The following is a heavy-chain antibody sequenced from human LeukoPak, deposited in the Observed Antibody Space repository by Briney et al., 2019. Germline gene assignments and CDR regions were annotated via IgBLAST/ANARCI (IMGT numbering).Heavy chain of an antibody. J-gene: IGHJ4*02. V-gene: IGHV3-23*01. D-gene: IGHD3-16*01. CDR3: ARASWVSSTDAVR. CDR1: GLSFSSFA. Sequence: GGSLRLSCAASGLSFSSFAMSWVRQGPARGLEWVSSLRGNGETFYADSAKGRFTLSSDSSRNTVYFHLNNLRVEDTAIYYCARASWVSSTDAVRWGQGTLVTVSS. CDR2: LRGNGET.